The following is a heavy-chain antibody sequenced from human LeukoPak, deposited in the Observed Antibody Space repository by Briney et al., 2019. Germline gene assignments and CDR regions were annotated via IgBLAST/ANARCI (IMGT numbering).Heavy chain of an antibody. V-gene: IGHV3-7*01. CDR1: GFIFSSYW. CDR2: IKQGGSEK. J-gene: IGHJ6*02. CDR3: ARDGVVVAATRDYFYGMDL. Sequence: GGSLRLSCAASGFIFSSYWMSWVRQAPGEGLEWVANIKQGGSEKYYVDSVKGRFTISRDNAKNSLYLQMNSLRAEDTAVYYCARDGVVVAATRDYFYGMDLWGQGTTVTVSS. D-gene: IGHD2-15*01.